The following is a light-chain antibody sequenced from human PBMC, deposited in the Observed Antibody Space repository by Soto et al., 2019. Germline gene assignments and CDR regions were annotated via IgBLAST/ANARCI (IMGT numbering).Light chain of an antibody. J-gene: IGLJ2*01. Sequence: QSVLTQPASVSGSPGQSITISCTGTSSDVGGYNLVSWYQQHPGKTPKLMIYEGSKRPSGVSNRFSSSKSGNTASLTISGLQAEDEADYYCCSYAGSSTLLFGGGTKLTVL. CDR2: EGS. V-gene: IGLV2-23*01. CDR3: CSYAGSSTLL. CDR1: SSDVGGYNL.